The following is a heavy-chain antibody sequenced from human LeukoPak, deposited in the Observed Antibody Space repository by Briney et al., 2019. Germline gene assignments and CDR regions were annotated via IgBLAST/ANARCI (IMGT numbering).Heavy chain of an antibody. CDR1: GGSISSYY. D-gene: IGHD3-16*02. CDR3: ARTRLGGVILNFDY. Sequence: SETLSLTCTVSGGSISSYYWSWIRQPPGKGLEWIGYIYYSGSTNYNPSLKSRVTISVDTSKNQFSLKLGSVTAADTAVYYCARTRLGGVILNFDYWGQGTLVTVSS. V-gene: IGHV4-59*01. J-gene: IGHJ4*02. CDR2: IYYSGST.